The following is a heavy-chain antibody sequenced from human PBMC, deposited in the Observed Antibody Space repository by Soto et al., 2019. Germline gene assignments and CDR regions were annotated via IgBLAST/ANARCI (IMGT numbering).Heavy chain of an antibody. CDR2: IHSDGSSV. D-gene: IGHD3-16*01. J-gene: IGHJ3*02. CDR1: GFTFSTYW. V-gene: IGHV3-74*01. Sequence: EVQLVESGGGLVQPGGSLRLSCAASGFTFSTYWMHWVRQAPGKGLVWVSRIHSDGSSVSYADSVKGRFTVSRDNARNTLFLQMNSLRAGDTAVYFCARDGGRPRSFDIWGQGTMVTVS. CDR3: ARDGGRPRSFDI.